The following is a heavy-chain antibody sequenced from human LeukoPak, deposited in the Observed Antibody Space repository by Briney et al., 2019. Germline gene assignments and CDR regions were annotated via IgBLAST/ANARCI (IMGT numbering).Heavy chain of an antibody. V-gene: IGHV3-23*01. CDR2: VDGGGST. J-gene: IGHJ4*02. Sequence: PGGSLRLSCAASGFTFRNYAMSWVRQAPGKALEWVSRVDGGGSTSYADSVKGRFSISRDRSKSTLYLQMSSLRGEDTAVYFCARDDAPDGGFLDYWGQGTLVTVSS. CDR1: GFTFRNYA. D-gene: IGHD2/OR15-2a*01. CDR3: ARDDAPDGGFLDY.